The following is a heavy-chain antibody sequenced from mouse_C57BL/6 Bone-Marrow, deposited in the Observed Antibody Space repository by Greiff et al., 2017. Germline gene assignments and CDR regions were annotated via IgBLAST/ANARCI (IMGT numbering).Heavy chain of an antibody. Sequence: EVQVVESGPVLVKPGASVKMSCKASGYTFTDYYMNWVKQSHGKSLEWIGVINPYNGGTSYNQKFKGKATLTVDKSSSTAYMELNSLTSEDSAVYYCARDPMDYWGQGTSVTVSS. CDR2: INPYNGGT. J-gene: IGHJ4*01. CDR1: GYTFTDYY. CDR3: ARDPMDY. V-gene: IGHV1-19*01.